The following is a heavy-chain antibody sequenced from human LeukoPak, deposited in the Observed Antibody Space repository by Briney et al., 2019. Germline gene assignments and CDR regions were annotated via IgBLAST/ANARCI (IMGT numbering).Heavy chain of an antibody. J-gene: IGHJ4*02. V-gene: IGHV3-23*01. D-gene: IGHD6-6*01. CDR2: ISGSGGST. CDR1: GFTFSSYA. Sequence: PGASLRLSCAASGFTFSSYAMSWVRQAPGKGLEWVSAISGSGGSTYYADSVKGRFTISRDNAKNSLYLQMNSLRAEDTAVYYCASGPQTSIAARGTFDYWGQGTLVTVSS. CDR3: ASGPQTSIAARGTFDY.